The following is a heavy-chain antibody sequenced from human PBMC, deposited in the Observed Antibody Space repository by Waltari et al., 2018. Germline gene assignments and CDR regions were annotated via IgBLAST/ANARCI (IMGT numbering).Heavy chain of an antibody. CDR1: GGSISSGSYY. D-gene: IGHD5-12*01. V-gene: IGHV4-61*02. CDR2: IYTSGST. J-gene: IGHJ6*02. Sequence: QVQLQESGPGLVKPSQTLSLTCTVSGGSISSGSYYWSWIRQPAGKGLEWIGRIYTSGSTNYNPSLKSRVTISVDTSKNQFSLKLSSVTAADTAVYYCATLLLDSGYDYYYYYYGMDVWGQGTTVTVSS. CDR3: ATLLLDSGYDYYYYYYGMDV.